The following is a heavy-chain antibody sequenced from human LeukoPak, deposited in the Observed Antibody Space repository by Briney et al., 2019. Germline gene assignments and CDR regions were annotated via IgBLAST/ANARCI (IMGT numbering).Heavy chain of an antibody. CDR2: ISWNSGII. Sequence: GRSLRLSCAASGFTFDDYAMHWVRQTPGKGLEWVSGISWNSGIIGYADSVKGRFTVSRDNAKNALYLQMNRLRAEDTALYYCAKAGGLSLYGDYLDCWGQGALVTGSS. V-gene: IGHV3-9*01. D-gene: IGHD3-16*02. CDR3: AKAGGLSLYGDYLDC. CDR1: GFTFDDYA. J-gene: IGHJ4*02.